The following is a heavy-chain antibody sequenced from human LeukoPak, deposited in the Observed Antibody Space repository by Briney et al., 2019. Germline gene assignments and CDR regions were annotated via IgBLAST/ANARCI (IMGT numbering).Heavy chain of an antibody. D-gene: IGHD6-19*01. CDR1: GDSVSSNNGA. Sequence: SQTLSLTCDISGDSVSSNNGAWNWSRQSPSRGLEWLGRTYYRSKWYNDYVGSLNGRITISPDISKNQFSLHLNSVTPEGTAVYYCARDLGNTGWYTFDYWGQGILVTVSS. J-gene: IGHJ4*02. CDR2: TYYRSKWYN. V-gene: IGHV6-1*01. CDR3: ARDLGNTGWYTFDY.